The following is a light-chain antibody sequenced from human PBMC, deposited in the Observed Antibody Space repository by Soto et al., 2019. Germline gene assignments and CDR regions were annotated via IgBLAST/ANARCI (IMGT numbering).Light chain of an antibody. J-gene: IGLJ1*01. CDR1: SSDVGGYNY. V-gene: IGLV2-14*01. CDR2: DVS. Sequence: QSALTQPASVSVSPGQSITISCTGTSSDVGGYNYVSWYQQHPGKAPKLMIYDVSNRPSGVSNRFSGSKSGNTASLTISGLQAEDEADYYCSSYTSSSTFFFGTGTKVTVL. CDR3: SSYTSSSTFF.